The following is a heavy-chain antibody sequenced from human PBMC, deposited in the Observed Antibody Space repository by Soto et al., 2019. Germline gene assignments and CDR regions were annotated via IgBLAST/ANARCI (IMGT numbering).Heavy chain of an antibody. CDR1: GFIVSDTY. J-gene: IGHJ3*02. Sequence: GGSLSLSCTASGFIVSDTYLNWVRQAPGKGLEWVSVISNRGDTHYADSVRGRFSLSRDISDNTLHLQMNNLRVEDTAVYYCAREPRYCRGGSCSITGDAYDIWGQGTMVTVS. CDR3: AREPRYCRGGSCSITGDAYDI. CDR2: ISNRGDT. D-gene: IGHD2-15*01. V-gene: IGHV3-66*01.